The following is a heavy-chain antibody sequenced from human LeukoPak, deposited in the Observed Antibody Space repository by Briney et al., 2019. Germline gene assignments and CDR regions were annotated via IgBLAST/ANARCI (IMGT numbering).Heavy chain of an antibody. V-gene: IGHV3-30*02. J-gene: IGHJ6*03. CDR1: GFTFSTYG. CDR2: IRYDGSTK. Sequence: PGGSLRLSCAASGFTFSTYGMYWVRQAPGKGLEWVAYIRYDGSTKYYADSVKGRFTISRDNSKNTLYLQMNSLRAEDTAVYYCAKPTGYYYYYMDVWGKGTTVTVSS. D-gene: IGHD1-14*01. CDR3: AKPTGYYYYYMDV.